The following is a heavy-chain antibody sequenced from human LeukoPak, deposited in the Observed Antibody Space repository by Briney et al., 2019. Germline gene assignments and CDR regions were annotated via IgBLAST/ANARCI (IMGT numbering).Heavy chain of an antibody. CDR1: GFTFSSYG. Sequence: PGGSLRLSCAASGFTFSSYGMHWVRQAPGKGLELVAVIWYDGSNKYYADSVKGRFTISRDNSKNTLYLQMNSLRAEDTAVYYCAKDLSVEMASEARGFGGQGTLVTVSS. CDR2: IWYDGSNK. D-gene: IGHD5-24*01. V-gene: IGHV3-33*06. CDR3: AKDLSVEMASEARGF. J-gene: IGHJ4*02.